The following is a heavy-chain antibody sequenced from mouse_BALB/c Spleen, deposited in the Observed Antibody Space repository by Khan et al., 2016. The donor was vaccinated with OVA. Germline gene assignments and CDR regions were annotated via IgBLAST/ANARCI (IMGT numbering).Heavy chain of an antibody. J-gene: IGHJ2*01. CDR1: GYIFTDYA. Sequence: QVQLKASGPELVRPGVSVKISCKGSGYIFTDYAMHWVKQSHAKSLEWIGLISTYSGNTNYNQKFKGKATMTVDKSSSTAYMELARLTSEDSAIYYCASPAYDGYYDYWGQGTTLTVSS. D-gene: IGHD2-3*01. CDR2: ISTYSGNT. V-gene: IGHV1S137*01. CDR3: ASPAYDGYYDY.